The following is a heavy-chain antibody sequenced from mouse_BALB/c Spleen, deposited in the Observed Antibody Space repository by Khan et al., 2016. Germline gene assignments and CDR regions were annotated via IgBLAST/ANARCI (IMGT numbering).Heavy chain of an antibody. J-gene: IGHJ2*01. CDR2: INSNGGST. CDR1: GFTFSSYG. V-gene: IGHV5-6-3*01. CDR3: ARMARTIN. Sequence: EVELVESGGGLVQPAGSLKLSCAASGFTFSSYGMSWVRQTPDKRLELVATINSNGGSTYYPDSVKGRFTISRDNAKNTLYLQMSSLKSEDTTMYYCARMARTINWGQGTTLTVSS.